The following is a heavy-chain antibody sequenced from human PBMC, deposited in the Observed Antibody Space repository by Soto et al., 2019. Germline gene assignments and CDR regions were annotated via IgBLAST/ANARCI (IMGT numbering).Heavy chain of an antibody. CDR1: GFTFSSYW. J-gene: IGHJ6*03. D-gene: IGHD6-13*01. CDR3: ARTVSSSWYFRREYYYYYMDV. Sequence: GGSLRLSCAASGFTFSSYWMSWVRQAPGKGLEWVANIKQDGSEKYYVDSVKGRFTISRDNAKNSLYLQMNSLRAEDTAVYYCARTVSSSWYFRREYYYYYMDVWGKGTTVTVSS. CDR2: IKQDGSEK. V-gene: IGHV3-7*01.